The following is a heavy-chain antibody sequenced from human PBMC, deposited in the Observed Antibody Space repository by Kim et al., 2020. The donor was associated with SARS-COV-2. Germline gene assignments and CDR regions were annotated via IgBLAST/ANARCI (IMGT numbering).Heavy chain of an antibody. CDR1: GYTFTSYG. D-gene: IGHD5-18*01. CDR3: AFTWGGDTAMVQFDY. V-gene: IGHV1-18*04. J-gene: IGHJ4*02. CDR2: ISAYNGNT. Sequence: ASVKVSCKASGYTFTSYGISWVRQAPGQGLEWMGWISAYNGNTNYAQKLQGRVTMTTDTSTSTAYMELRSLRSDDTAVYYCAFTWGGDTAMVQFDYWGQGTLVTVSS.